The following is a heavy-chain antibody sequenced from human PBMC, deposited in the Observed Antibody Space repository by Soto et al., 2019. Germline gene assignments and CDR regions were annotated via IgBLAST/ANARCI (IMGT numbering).Heavy chain of an antibody. V-gene: IGHV5-51*01. D-gene: IGHD1-1*01. CDR3: ARHGKVSSKTNYFDS. Sequence: GESLKISCKGSGYSFTSYWIAWVRQMPGEGLESMGIIYPDDSDTRYSPSFQGQVTISVDKSISTAYLQWTSLRASDTAIYYCARHGKVSSKTNYFDSWRQGALVTVSS. J-gene: IGHJ4*02. CDR2: IYPDDSDT. CDR1: GYSFTSYW.